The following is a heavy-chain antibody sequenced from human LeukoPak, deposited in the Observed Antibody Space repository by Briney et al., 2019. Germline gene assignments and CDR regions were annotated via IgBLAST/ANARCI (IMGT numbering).Heavy chain of an antibody. CDR3: ARGGSRYFHN. D-gene: IGHD3-10*01. Sequence: PGRSLRLSCAASGFTVSSNYMSWVRQAPGKGLEGVSVIYSGGSTYYADSVKGRFTISRDNSKNTLFLQMNSLRAEDTAVYYCARGGSRYFHNWGQGTLVTVST. CDR1: GFTVSSNY. CDR2: IYSGGST. J-gene: IGHJ4*02. V-gene: IGHV3-66*01.